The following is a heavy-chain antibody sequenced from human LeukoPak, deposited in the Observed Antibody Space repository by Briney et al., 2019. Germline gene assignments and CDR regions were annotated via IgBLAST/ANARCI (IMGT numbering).Heavy chain of an antibody. CDR1: GFTFSSYY. J-gene: IGHJ3*01. Sequence: GGSLRLSCAASGFTFSSYYMHWVRQAPGKGLEWVAFIRYDGSNKYYADSVKRRFTISRDTSKNTLYLQMNSLRAEDTAVYYWAKDGAVAGIPDAFDFWGQGTMVTVSS. CDR2: IRYDGSNK. CDR3: AKDGAVAGIPDAFDF. D-gene: IGHD6-19*01. V-gene: IGHV3-30*02.